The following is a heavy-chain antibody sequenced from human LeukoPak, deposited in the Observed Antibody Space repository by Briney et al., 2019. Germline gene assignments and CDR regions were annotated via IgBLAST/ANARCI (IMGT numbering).Heavy chain of an antibody. CDR2: ISAYNGNT. D-gene: IGHD3-22*01. V-gene: IGHV1-18*01. CDR3: ARDLIVVAKGYFDY. CDR1: GYTFTSYG. Sequence: ASVKVSCKASGYTFTSYGISWVRQAPGQGLEWMGWISAYNGNTNYAQKLQGRVTMTTDTSTSTAYMELRSLRSDDTAVYYCARDLIVVAKGYFDYWGQGTLVTVSS. J-gene: IGHJ4*02.